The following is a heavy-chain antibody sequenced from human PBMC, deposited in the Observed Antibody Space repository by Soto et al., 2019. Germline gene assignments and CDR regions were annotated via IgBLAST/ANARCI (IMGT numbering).Heavy chain of an antibody. D-gene: IGHD2-15*01. V-gene: IGHV3-23*01. CDR1: GFTFSSYA. CDR2: ISGSGVST. Sequence: GGSLRLSCAASGFTFSSYAMSWVRQAPGKGLEWVSAISGSGVSTYYADSVKGRFTISRDNSKNTLYLQMNSLRAEDTAVYYCAKDLLGVVAALNRRYYYYYYMDVWGKGTTVTVSS. J-gene: IGHJ6*03. CDR3: AKDLLGVVAALNRRYYYYYYMDV.